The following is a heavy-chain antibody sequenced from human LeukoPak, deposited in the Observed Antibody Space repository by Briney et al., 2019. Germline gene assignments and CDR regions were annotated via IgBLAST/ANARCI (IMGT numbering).Heavy chain of an antibody. V-gene: IGHV4-34*01. D-gene: IGHD6-19*01. CDR2: INHSGST. CDR3: ARGLRYSSGWYNY. CDR1: GGSFSGYY. J-gene: IGHJ4*02. Sequence: SETLSLTCAVYGGSFSGYYWSWIRQPPGKGLEWIGEINHSGSTNYNPSLKSRVTISVDTSKNQFSLKLSSVTAADTAVYYCARGLRYSSGWYNYWGQGTLVTVSS.